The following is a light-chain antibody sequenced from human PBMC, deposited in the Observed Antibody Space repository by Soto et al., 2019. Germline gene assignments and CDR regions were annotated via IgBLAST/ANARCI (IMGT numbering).Light chain of an antibody. J-gene: IGLJ2*01. V-gene: IGLV2-23*01. CDR1: SSDVGTYNL. CDR2: EGS. CDR3: SSYAGDGTSDVV. Sequence: QSALTQPASVSGSPGQSVTISCTGTSSDVGTYNLVSWYQQHPAKAPQLLIYEGSKRPSGVSNRFSGSKSGNTASLTISGLQAEDEADYYCSSYAGDGTSDVVFGGGTKLTVL.